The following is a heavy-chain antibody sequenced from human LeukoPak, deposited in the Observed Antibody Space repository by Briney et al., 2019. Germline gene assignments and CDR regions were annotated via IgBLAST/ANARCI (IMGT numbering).Heavy chain of an antibody. J-gene: IGHJ5*02. CDR1: GGSISSSTYY. CDR2: IYYSGST. D-gene: IGHD3-10*02. Sequence: SETLSLTCTVSGGSISSSTYYWGWIRQPPGKGLEWIGTIYYSGSTYYNPSLKSRVTMSVDTSENLFSLKLNSVTAADTAVYYCARAPTFGYWFDPWGQGTLVTVSS. V-gene: IGHV4-39*07. CDR3: ARAPTFGYWFDP.